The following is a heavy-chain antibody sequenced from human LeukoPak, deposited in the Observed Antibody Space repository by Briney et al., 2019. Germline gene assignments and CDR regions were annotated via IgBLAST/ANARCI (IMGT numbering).Heavy chain of an antibody. CDR1: GFTFSSYS. CDR2: ISSSSSYI. Sequence: GGSLRLSCAASGFTFSSYSMNWVRQAPGKGLEWVSSISSSSSYIYYADSVKGRFTISRDNAKNSLYLQMNSLRAEDTAVYYCASTDYGGDWFDPWGQGTLVTVSS. D-gene: IGHD4-23*01. CDR3: ASTDYGGDWFDP. V-gene: IGHV3-21*01. J-gene: IGHJ5*02.